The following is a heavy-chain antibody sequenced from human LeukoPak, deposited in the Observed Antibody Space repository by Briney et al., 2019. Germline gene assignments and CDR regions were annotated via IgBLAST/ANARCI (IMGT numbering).Heavy chain of an antibody. CDR2: INHSGST. V-gene: IGHV4-34*01. D-gene: IGHD1-26*01. Sequence: NTSETLSLTCTVSGGSISSYYWSWIRQPPGKGLEWIGEINHSGSTNYNPSLKSRVTISVDTSKNQFSLKLSSVTAADTAVYYCARGAGTGWGIVGATTSTPPYYFDYWGQGTLVTVSS. J-gene: IGHJ4*02. CDR1: GGSISSYY. CDR3: ARGAGTGWGIVGATTSTPPYYFDY.